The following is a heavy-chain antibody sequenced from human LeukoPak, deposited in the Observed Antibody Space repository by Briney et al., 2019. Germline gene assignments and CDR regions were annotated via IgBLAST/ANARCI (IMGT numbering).Heavy chain of an antibody. Sequence: SETLSLTCTVSGGSIRSSYYYWGWIRQPPGKGLEWIGSIYDSGSTYYNPSLKSRVTISVDTSKNQFSLKLRSVTAADTAVYYCARRYCSSTSCYYFDYWGQGTLVTVSS. CDR1: GGSIRSSYYY. CDR3: ARRYCSSTSCYYFDY. V-gene: IGHV4-39*01. CDR2: IYDSGST. D-gene: IGHD2-2*01. J-gene: IGHJ4*02.